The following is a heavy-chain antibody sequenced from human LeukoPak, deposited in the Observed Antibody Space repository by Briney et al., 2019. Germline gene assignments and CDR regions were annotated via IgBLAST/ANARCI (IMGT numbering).Heavy chain of an antibody. CDR3: ARLDVLRYFDWLGIDY. Sequence: PSETLSLTCTISGGSVSDYYWSWIRQSPGKGLEWIGYIYHTGSTSYSPSLKGRVTISVDTSKNQFSLKLSSVTAADTAVYYCARLDVLRYFDWLGIDYWGQGTLVTVSS. V-gene: IGHV4-59*08. CDR1: GGSVSDYY. D-gene: IGHD3-9*01. CDR2: IYHTGST. J-gene: IGHJ4*02.